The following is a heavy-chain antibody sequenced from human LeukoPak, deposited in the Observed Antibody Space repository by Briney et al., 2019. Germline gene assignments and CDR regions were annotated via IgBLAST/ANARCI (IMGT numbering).Heavy chain of an antibody. CDR1: GFTLSTYA. Sequence: GGSLRLSCAASGFTLSTYAMSWVRQTPGKGLEWVAATSSSDAGTYHADSVKGRFTISRDNSKNTLYLQMNSLRAEDTAVYYCAKDQSPFTVTPIIDYWGQGTLVTVSS. CDR3: AKDQSPFTVTPIIDY. V-gene: IGHV3-23*01. J-gene: IGHJ4*02. D-gene: IGHD4-17*01. CDR2: TSSSDAGT.